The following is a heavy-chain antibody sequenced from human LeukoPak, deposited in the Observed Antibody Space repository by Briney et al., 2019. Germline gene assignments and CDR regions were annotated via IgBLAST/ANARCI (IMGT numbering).Heavy chain of an antibody. CDR1: GGSISTCY. D-gene: IGHD4-23*01. V-gene: IGHV4-59*12. Sequence: SETLSLTCTVSGGSISTCYWSWIRQPPGKGLEWIGCIYYTGSANYNPSLKSRGTISVDTSKNQFSLKLSSVTAADTAVYYCARGSITVVPAFDIWGQGTMFTVSS. CDR2: IYYTGSA. J-gene: IGHJ3*02. CDR3: ARGSITVVPAFDI.